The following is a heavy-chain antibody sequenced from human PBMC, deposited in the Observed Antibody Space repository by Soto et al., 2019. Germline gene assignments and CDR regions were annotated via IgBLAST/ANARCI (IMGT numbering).Heavy chain of an antibody. D-gene: IGHD1-26*01. V-gene: IGHV4-39*07. Sequence: PLETLSLTCTVSGDSINSGSHYWGWIRQPPGKGLEWIGEINHSGSTNYNPSLKSRVTISVDTSKNQFSLKLSSVTAADTAVYYCARAKWELQYYFDYWGQGTLVTVSS. CDR3: ARAKWELQYYFDY. CDR2: INHSGST. J-gene: IGHJ4*02. CDR1: GDSINSGSHY.